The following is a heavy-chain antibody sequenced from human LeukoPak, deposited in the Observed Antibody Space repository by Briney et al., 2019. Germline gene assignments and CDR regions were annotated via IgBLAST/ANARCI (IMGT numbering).Heavy chain of an antibody. CDR3: ARADWDTAMIDY. Sequence: GGSLRLSCAASGFPFSTYGMHWVRQAPGKGLEWVSSISSSSSYIYYADSVKGRFTISRDNAKNSLYLQMNSLRAEDTAVYYCARADWDTAMIDYWGQGTLVTVSS. CDR1: GFPFSTYG. CDR2: ISSSSSYI. V-gene: IGHV3-21*01. D-gene: IGHD5-18*01. J-gene: IGHJ4*02.